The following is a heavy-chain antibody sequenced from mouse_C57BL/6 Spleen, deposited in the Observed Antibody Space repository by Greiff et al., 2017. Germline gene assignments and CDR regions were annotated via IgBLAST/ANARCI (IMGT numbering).Heavy chain of an antibody. CDR3: AREWIGYYDFYFDY. V-gene: IGHV1-18*01. Sequence: VQLQQSGPELVKPGASVKIPCKASGYTFTDYNMDWVKQSHGKSLEWIGDINPNNGGTIYNQKFKGKATLTVDKSSSTSYMELRSLTSEDTAVYYCAREWIGYYDFYFDYWGQGTTLTVSS. CDR2: INPNNGGT. J-gene: IGHJ2*01. CDR1: GYTFTDYN. D-gene: IGHD2-4*01.